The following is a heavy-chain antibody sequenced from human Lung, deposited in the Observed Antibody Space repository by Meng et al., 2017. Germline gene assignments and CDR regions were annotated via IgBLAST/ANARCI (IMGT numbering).Heavy chain of an antibody. Sequence: QVQLQQWGAGLFKPSEILSLTCVVSGGSFSDYYWSWIRQPPGKGLEWIGEINHSGSTNYNPSLESRANISVDTSQNNLSPKLSSVTAADSAVYYCARGPTTMAHDFDYWGQGTLVTVSS. CDR2: INHSGST. J-gene: IGHJ4*02. D-gene: IGHD4-11*01. V-gene: IGHV4-34*01. CDR1: GGSFSDYY. CDR3: ARGPTTMAHDFDY.